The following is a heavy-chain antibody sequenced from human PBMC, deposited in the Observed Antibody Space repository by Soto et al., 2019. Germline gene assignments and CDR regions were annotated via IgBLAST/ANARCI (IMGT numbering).Heavy chain of an antibody. J-gene: IGHJ4*02. CDR2: IYYSGST. CDR3: ARERGYCSGGSCPFDY. Sequence: SYTLSLTRTINSSSIPSFYCSWIRQPTGKGLEWIGYIYYSGSTNYNPSLKSRVTISVDTSKNQFSLKLSSVTAADTAVYYCARERGYCSGGSCPFDYWGQGTLVTVS. D-gene: IGHD2-15*01. CDR1: SSSIPSFY. V-gene: IGHV4-59*01.